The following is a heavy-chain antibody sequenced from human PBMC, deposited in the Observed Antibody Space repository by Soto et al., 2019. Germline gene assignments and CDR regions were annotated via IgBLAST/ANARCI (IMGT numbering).Heavy chain of an antibody. D-gene: IGHD2-2*01. CDR1: GFTFSSYA. Sequence: PGGSLRLSCAASGFTFSSYAMSWVRQAPGKGLEWVSAISGSGGSTYYADSVKGRFTISRDNSKNTLYLQMNSLRAEDTAVYYCAKDICNRDGSSSCYFGVCDNWGQGTLVTVSS. V-gene: IGHV3-23*01. J-gene: IGHJ4*02. CDR3: AKDICNRDGSSSCYFGVCDN. CDR2: ISGSGGST.